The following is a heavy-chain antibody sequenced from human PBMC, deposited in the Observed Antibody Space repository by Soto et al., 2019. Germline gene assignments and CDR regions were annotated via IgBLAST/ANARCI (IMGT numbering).Heavy chain of an antibody. J-gene: IGHJ4*02. CDR1: GFTVSSNY. Sequence: GGSLRLSCAASGFTVSSNYMSWVRQAPGKGLEWVSVIYSGGSTYYADSVKGRFTISRDNSKNTLYLQMNSLRADDTAVYYCAAGDSGYYLPRNCFDYWGQGTLVTVSS. CDR3: AAGDSGYYLPRNCFDY. V-gene: IGHV3-53*01. D-gene: IGHD5-12*01. CDR2: IYSGGST.